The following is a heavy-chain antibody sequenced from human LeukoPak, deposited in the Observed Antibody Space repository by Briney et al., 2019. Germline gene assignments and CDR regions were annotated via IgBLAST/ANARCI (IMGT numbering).Heavy chain of an antibody. CDR2: INHSGST. V-gene: IGHV4-34*01. CDR1: GGSFSGYY. CDR3: ARGFQMNPS. Sequence: PSETLSLTCAVYGGSFSGYYWNWIRQPPGKGLEWIGQINHSGSTTYNPSLKSRVTISADTSKNQFSLQLNSVTAADTAVYYCARGFQMNPSWGQGTLVTVSS. J-gene: IGHJ4*02.